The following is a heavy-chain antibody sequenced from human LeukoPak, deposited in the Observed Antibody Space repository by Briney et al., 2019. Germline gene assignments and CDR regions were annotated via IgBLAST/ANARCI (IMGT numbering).Heavy chain of an antibody. D-gene: IGHD1-26*01. CDR1: GFTFSGYT. J-gene: IGHJ4*02. CDR2: ITRSSTYI. V-gene: IGHV3-21*01. CDR3: ARELGALHSGGCY. Sequence: GSLRLSCAASGFTFSGYTMNWARQAPGMGLEWVSSITRSSTYIHYADSVKGRFTSSRDNAENAWELQMNSLRAEDTAVYYCARELGALHSGGCYCGQGTLVTVSS.